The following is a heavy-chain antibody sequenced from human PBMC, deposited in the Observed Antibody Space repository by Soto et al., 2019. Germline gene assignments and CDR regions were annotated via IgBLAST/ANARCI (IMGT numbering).Heavy chain of an antibody. Sequence: PSETLSLSCTVSGDSISTDYWSWIRQSPGKGLEWIGFIYYGGSTNYNPSLKSRVTISVDTPKNQFSLKLSSVTAADTAVYYCARFTYYYDSSGYLTPNYFDYWAQGTLVTVS. CDR2: IYYGGST. CDR3: ARFTYYYDSSGYLTPNYFDY. D-gene: IGHD3-22*01. CDR1: GDSISTDY. J-gene: IGHJ4*02. V-gene: IGHV4-59*12.